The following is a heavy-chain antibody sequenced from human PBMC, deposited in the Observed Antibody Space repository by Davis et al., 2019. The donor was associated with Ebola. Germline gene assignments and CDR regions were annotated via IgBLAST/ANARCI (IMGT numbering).Heavy chain of an antibody. CDR1: GDSVSSNSAA. CDR3: VRVQWRAGKAFDI. J-gene: IGHJ3*02. D-gene: IGHD6-19*01. Sequence: HSQTLSLTCAISGDSVSSNSAAWNWIRQSPSRGLEWLGRTYYNSKWYTDYAVSVKSRITINPDTSKNQFSLLLNSVTPEDTAVYYCVRVQWRAGKAFDIWGQGTMVTVSS. CDR2: TYYNSKWYT. V-gene: IGHV6-1*01.